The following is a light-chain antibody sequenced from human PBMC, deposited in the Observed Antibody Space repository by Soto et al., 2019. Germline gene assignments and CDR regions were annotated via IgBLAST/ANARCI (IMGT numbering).Light chain of an antibody. Sequence: QSALTQPRSVSGSPGQSVTISCTGTSSDVGGYNYVSWYQQHPGKAPKVMIYDVSERPSGVTDRFSGSKSGNTASLTISGLQAEDEADYYCCSYAGSPRYVLGTGTKLPVL. CDR1: SSDVGGYNY. J-gene: IGLJ1*01. CDR2: DVS. V-gene: IGLV2-11*01. CDR3: CSYAGSPRYV.